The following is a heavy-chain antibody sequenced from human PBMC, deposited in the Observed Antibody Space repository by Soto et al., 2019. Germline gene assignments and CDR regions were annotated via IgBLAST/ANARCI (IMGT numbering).Heavy chain of an antibody. CDR1: GFTFSSYA. Sequence: PGGSLRLSCSASGFTFSSYAMHWVRQAPGKGLEYVSAISSNGGSTYYADSVKGRFTISRDNSKNTLYPQMSSLRAEDTAVYYFARDPFCISPSCFWGVGTSNTVRAVGAKGPTAPVSS. CDR3: ARDPFCISPSCFWGVGTSNTVRAV. J-gene: IGHJ6*04. V-gene: IGHV3-64D*06. CDR2: ISSNGGST. D-gene: IGHD2-2*01.